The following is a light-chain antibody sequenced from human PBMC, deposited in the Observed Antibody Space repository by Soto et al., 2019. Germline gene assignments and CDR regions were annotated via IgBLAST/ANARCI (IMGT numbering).Light chain of an antibody. J-gene: IGLJ2*01. CDR1: SSDVGGYNY. CDR2: DVT. Sequence: QSALTQPTSVSGSAGESITISCTGTSSDVGGYNYVSWYQQHPGKAPKLMIYDVTNRPSGVSYRFSGSKSGNTASLTISGLQADDEADYFCSSYAGSSTVVFGGGTKLTV. V-gene: IGLV2-14*01. CDR3: SSYAGSSTVV.